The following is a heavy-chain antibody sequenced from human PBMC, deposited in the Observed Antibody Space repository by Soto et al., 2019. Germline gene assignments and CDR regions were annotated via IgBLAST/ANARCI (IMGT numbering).Heavy chain of an antibody. CDR1: GGSFSGYY. CDR2: INHSGST. Sequence: SETLSLTCAVYGGSFSGYYWSWIRQPPGKGLEWIGEINHSGSTNYNPSLKSRVTISVDTSKNQFSLKLSSVTAADTAVYYCARLLISPSAVGNYYDSSGYYYFDYWGQGTLVTVSS. D-gene: IGHD3-22*01. CDR3: ARLLISPSAVGNYYDSSGYYYFDY. V-gene: IGHV4-34*01. J-gene: IGHJ4*02.